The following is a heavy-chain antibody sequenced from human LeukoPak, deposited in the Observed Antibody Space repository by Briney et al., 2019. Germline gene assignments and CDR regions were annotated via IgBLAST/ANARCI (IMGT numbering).Heavy chain of an antibody. Sequence: GGSLRLSCAASGFTFSSYWMSWVRQAPGKGVEWVANIKQDGSEKYYVDSVKGRFTISRDNAKNSLYLQMNSLRAEDTAVYYCARGTGNYYDSSGPRDYWGQGTLVTVSS. D-gene: IGHD3-22*01. CDR1: GFTFSSYW. J-gene: IGHJ4*02. CDR3: ARGTGNYYDSSGPRDY. CDR2: IKQDGSEK. V-gene: IGHV3-7*01.